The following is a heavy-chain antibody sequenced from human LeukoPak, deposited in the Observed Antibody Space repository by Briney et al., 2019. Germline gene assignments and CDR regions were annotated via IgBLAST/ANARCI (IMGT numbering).Heavy chain of an antibody. V-gene: IGHV3-33*01. Sequence: GGSLRLSCAASGFPFSSYGMHWVRQAPGKGLEWVAVIWYDGSDKYYADSVKGRFTISRDNSKNTLYLQMNSLRAEDTAVYYCATWGPSSSGGFDYWGQGTLVTVSS. J-gene: IGHJ4*02. CDR2: IWYDGSDK. D-gene: IGHD6-6*01. CDR1: GFPFSSYG. CDR3: ATWGPSSSGGFDY.